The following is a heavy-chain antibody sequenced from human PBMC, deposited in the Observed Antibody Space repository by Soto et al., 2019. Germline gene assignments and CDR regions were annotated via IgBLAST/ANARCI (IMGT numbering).Heavy chain of an antibody. J-gene: IGHJ4*02. CDR3: ARVGAAAGGGFDY. CDR1: GYTFTSYA. V-gene: IGHV1-3*01. D-gene: IGHD6-13*01. CDR2: INAGNGNT. Sequence: ASVKVSCKASGYTFTSYAMHWVRQAPGQRLEWMGWINAGNGNTKYSQKFQGRVTITRDTSASTAYMELSSLRSEDTAVYYCARVGAAAGGGFDYWGQGTLVTVSS.